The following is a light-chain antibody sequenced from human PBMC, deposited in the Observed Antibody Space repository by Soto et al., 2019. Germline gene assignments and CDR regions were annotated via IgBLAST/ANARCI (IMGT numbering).Light chain of an antibody. J-gene: IGKJ1*01. CDR1: QSISDT. CDR2: GAS. V-gene: IGKV3-15*01. CDR3: QQYNNWPWT. Sequence: EVVLTESPATLSFSSGGKAALVWWASQSISDTLAWYQQKPGQAPRLLIHGASTRATGFPARFSGSGSGTDFTLTISSLQSEDFAVYYCQQYNNWPWTFGQGTKVDIK.